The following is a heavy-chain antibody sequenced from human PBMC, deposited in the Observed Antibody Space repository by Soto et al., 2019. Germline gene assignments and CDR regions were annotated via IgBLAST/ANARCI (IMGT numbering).Heavy chain of an antibody. CDR3: AQRPIVGADI. Sequence: QVQLQESGPGLVKPSGTLSLPCAVFGGSISNSNWWTWVRQPPGKGLDWIGEIFHSGSTNYNSSLMGRVTISVDKANNQFSLKLSSVTAADTFGYYCAQRPIVGADIWGQGTLVTVSS. CDR1: GGSISNSNW. J-gene: IGHJ1*01. V-gene: IGHV4-4*02. CDR2: IFHSGST. D-gene: IGHD1-26*01.